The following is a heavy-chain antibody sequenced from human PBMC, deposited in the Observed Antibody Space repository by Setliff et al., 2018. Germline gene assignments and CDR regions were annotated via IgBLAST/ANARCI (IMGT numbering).Heavy chain of an antibody. D-gene: IGHD3-22*01. CDR3: ARVRYYYDSSGWFDP. J-gene: IGHJ5*02. Sequence: SCKASGYTFTSYGISWVRQAPGQGLEWMGWISAYNGNTNYAQKLQGRVTMTTDISTSTAYMELRSLRSDDTAVYYCARVRYYYDSSGWFDPWGQGTLVTVSS. CDR1: GYTFTSYG. CDR2: ISAYNGNT. V-gene: IGHV1-18*01.